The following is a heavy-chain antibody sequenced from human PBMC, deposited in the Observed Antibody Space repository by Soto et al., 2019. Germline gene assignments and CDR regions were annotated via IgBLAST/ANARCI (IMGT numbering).Heavy chain of an antibody. J-gene: IGHJ4*02. D-gene: IGHD6-13*01. CDR1: EFTFSTYA. V-gene: IGHV3-23*01. CDR3: AKSCSSNWYDDFDI. Sequence: GGSLRLSCAASEFTFSTYAMGWVRQAPGKGVEWVSAISGSGGSTSYADSVKGRLTISRDSSKNTPYPQMKSLGAEATALDYCAKSCSSNWYDDFDIWGQGTLVTVSS. CDR2: ISGSGGST.